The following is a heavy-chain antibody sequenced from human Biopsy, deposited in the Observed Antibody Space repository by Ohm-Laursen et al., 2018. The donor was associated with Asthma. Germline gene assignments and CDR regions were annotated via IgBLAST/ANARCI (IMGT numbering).Heavy chain of an antibody. Sequence: SLRLSCSASGFDFSDYTMNWVRQAPGKGLEWVSSISSLSRYKYYSDSLRGRVTISRDNAKSSLHLQMSSLRAEDTAVYFCARDFTIGSGSPCHFWGPGTLVTVSS. V-gene: IGHV3-21*01. D-gene: IGHD3-10*01. CDR3: ARDFTIGSGSPCHF. J-gene: IGHJ4*01. CDR1: GFDFSDYT. CDR2: ISSLSRYK.